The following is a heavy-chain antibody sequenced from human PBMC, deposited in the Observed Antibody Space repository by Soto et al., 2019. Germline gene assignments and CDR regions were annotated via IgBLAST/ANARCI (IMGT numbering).Heavy chain of an antibody. D-gene: IGHD3-16*01. CDR3: ARGQTGGGWGYYFDY. Sequence: QVQLVQSGAEVKKPGSSVKVSCKASGGTFSSYAIDWVRQAPGQGLEWMGGIIPIFGTADYAQKFQGRVTITRGESTSTAYMELSSLRSEDTAVYCCARGQTGGGWGYYFDYWGQGTLVTVSS. J-gene: IGHJ4*02. CDR2: IIPIFGTA. V-gene: IGHV1-69*05. CDR1: GGTFSSYA.